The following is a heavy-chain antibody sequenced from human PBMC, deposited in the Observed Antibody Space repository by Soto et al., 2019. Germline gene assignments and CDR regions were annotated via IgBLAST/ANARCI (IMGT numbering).Heavy chain of an antibody. V-gene: IGHV3-33*01. CDR2: IWYDGSNK. D-gene: IGHD3-3*01. CDR1: GFTFSSYG. J-gene: IGHJ6*02. Sequence: QVQLVESGGGVVQPGRSLRLSCAASGFTFSSYGMHWVRQAPGKGREWVAVIWYDGSNKYYADSVKGRFTISRENSKNTLCLQMNSLRAEDTAVYYCARRQKTYYDFWSGIDYYYYGMDVWGQGTTVTVSS. CDR3: ARRQKTYYDFWSGIDYYYYGMDV.